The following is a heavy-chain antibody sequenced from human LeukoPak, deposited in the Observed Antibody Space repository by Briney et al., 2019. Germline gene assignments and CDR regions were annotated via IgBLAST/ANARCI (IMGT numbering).Heavy chain of an antibody. J-gene: IGHJ6*02. CDR1: GFTFSSYA. Sequence: TGGSLRLSCAASGFTFSSYAMHWVRQAPGKGLEWVAVISYDGSNKYYADSVKGRFTISRDNSKNTLYLQMNSLRAEDTAVYYCARVLLAGPLNYYGMDVWGQGTTVTVSS. CDR3: ARVLLAGPLNYYGMDV. V-gene: IGHV3-30-3*01. CDR2: ISYDGSNK. D-gene: IGHD6-19*01.